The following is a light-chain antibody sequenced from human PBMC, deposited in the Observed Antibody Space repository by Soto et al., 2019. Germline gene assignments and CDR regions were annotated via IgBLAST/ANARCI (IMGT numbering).Light chain of an antibody. V-gene: IGKV1-39*01. J-gene: IGKJ1*01. Sequence: DIQMTQSPFSLSASVGDRVTITCRASQSINSKLNWYQQKPGEVPKLLIYAATSLQSGVPSRFSGSGSGTDFTLTISSLQPGDFATYYCQQSYKSPPTLGQGTKVDIK. CDR2: AAT. CDR3: QQSYKSPPT. CDR1: QSINSK.